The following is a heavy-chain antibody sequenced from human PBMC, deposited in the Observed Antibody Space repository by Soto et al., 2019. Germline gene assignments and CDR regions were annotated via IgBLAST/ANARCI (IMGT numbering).Heavy chain of an antibody. CDR2: IIPILGIA. J-gene: IGHJ4*02. CDR3: AREGGKEYSSSSPFFYY. D-gene: IGHD6-6*01. Sequence: QVQLVQSGAEVKKPGSSVKVSCKASGGTFSSYTISWVRQAPGQGLEWMGRIIPILGIANYAQKFQGRVTITADKSTSTAYMELSSLRSEDTAVYYCAREGGKEYSSSSPFFYYWGQETLVTGSS. CDR1: GGTFSSYT. V-gene: IGHV1-69*08.